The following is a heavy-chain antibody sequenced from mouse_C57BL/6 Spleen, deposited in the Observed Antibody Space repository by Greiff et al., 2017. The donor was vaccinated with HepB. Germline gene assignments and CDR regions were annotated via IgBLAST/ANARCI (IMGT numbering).Heavy chain of an antibody. CDR1: GYTFTSYW. J-gene: IGHJ3*01. CDR3: ARWTAQALAWFAY. D-gene: IGHD3-2*02. CDR2: IYPGSGST. Sequence: QVQLQQPGAELVKPGASVKMSCKASGYTFTSYWITWVKQRPGQGLEWIGDIYPGSGSTNYNEKFKSKATLTVDTSSSTAYMQLSSLTSEDSAVYDCARWTAQALAWFAYWGQGTLVTVSA. V-gene: IGHV1-55*01.